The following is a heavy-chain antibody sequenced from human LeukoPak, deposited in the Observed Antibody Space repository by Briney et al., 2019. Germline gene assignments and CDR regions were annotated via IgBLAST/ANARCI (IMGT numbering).Heavy chain of an antibody. CDR2: ISAYNGNT. Sequence: GASVKVSCKASGGTFSSYAISWVRQAPGQGLEWMGWISAYNGNTNYAQKLQGRVTMTTDTSTSTAYMELRSLRSDDTAVYYCARGSYYDSSGYSGYWGQGTLVTVSS. CDR3: ARGSYYDSSGYSGY. CDR1: GGTFSSYA. J-gene: IGHJ4*02. V-gene: IGHV1-18*01. D-gene: IGHD3-22*01.